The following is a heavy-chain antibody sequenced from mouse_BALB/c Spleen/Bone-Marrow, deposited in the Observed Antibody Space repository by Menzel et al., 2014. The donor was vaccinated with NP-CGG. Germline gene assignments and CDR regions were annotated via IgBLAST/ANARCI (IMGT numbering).Heavy chain of an antibody. Sequence: VKLVESGPGLVQPSQSLSITCTVSGFSFPNYGVHWVRQSPGKGLEWLGVIWSGGSSDHNAAFISRLSISKDNSKSQVFFKMNSLQVNDTAIYYCARNPVGRNYFDYWGQGTTLTVSS. CDR1: GFSFPNYG. J-gene: IGHJ2*01. CDR2: IWSGGSS. D-gene: IGHD4-1*01. CDR3: ARNPVGRNYFDY. V-gene: IGHV2-2*02.